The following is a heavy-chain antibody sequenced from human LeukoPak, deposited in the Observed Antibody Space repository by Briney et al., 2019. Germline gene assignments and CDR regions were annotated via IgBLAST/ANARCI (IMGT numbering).Heavy chain of an antibody. CDR2: ISGSGGST. J-gene: IGHJ6*03. Sequence: PGGSLRLSCAASGFTFSSYAMSWVRQAPGKGLEWVSAISGSGGSTYYADSVKGRFTISRDNSKNTLYLQMNSLRAEDTAVYYCAKDHHSSSWYETYYYYYMDVWGKGTTVTV. CDR1: GFTFSSYA. CDR3: AKDHHSSSWYETYYYYYMDV. D-gene: IGHD6-13*01. V-gene: IGHV3-23*01.